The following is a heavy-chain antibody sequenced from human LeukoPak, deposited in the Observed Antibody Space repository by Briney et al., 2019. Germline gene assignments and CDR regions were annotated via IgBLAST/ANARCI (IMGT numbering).Heavy chain of an antibody. D-gene: IGHD4-17*01. V-gene: IGHV4-31*03. CDR1: GGSISSGGYY. CDR2: IYYSGST. Sequence: PSETLSLTCTVSGGSISSGGYYWSWIRQHPGKGLEWIGYIYYSGSTYYNPSLKSRVTISVDTSKNQFSLKLSSVTAADTAVYYCARDQPDGDYGMDVWGQGTTVTVSS. J-gene: IGHJ6*02. CDR3: ARDQPDGDYGMDV.